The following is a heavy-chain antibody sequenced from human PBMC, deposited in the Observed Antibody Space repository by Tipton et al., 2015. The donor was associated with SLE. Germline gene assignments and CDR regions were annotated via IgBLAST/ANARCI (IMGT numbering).Heavy chain of an antibody. CDR1: GGSISSHY. V-gene: IGHV4-59*04. CDR2: IYYSGST. D-gene: IGHD3-3*01. J-gene: IGHJ4*02. Sequence: LRLSCTVSGGSISSHYWSWIRQPPGKGLEWIGYIYYSGSTYYNPSLKSRVTISVDTSKNQFSLKLSSVTAADTAVYYCASTPMAIFGVVGDYWGQGSLVTVSS. CDR3: ASTPMAIFGVVGDY.